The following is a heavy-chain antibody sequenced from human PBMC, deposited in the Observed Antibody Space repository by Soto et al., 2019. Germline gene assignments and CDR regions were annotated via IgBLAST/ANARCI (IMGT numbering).Heavy chain of an antibody. J-gene: IGHJ6*02. CDR3: ATGGHNDGYNFYHAMDV. V-gene: IGHV1-69*01. CDR2: VIPLFDTA. D-gene: IGHD5-18*01. Sequence: QVQVVQSGAEVQKPGSSVKVSCKVSGGIFTNNAISWVRQAPGQGLEWLGGVIPLFDTAYYAQRVRGRLKISADGATTTAYMELSGLTSADTAVYFCATGGHNDGYNFYHAMDVWCQGTTVTVS. CDR1: GGIFTNNA.